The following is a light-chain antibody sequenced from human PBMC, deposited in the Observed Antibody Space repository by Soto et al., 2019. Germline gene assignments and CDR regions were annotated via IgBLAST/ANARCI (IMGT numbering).Light chain of an antibody. CDR3: QHYKSYPWT. J-gene: IGKJ1*01. V-gene: IGKV1-5*03. CDR1: ESIDSW. Sequence: DIQMTQSPSTMSASVGYRVTFTCRASESIDSWLAWYQQKPAKAPKFLMYKASNLESGVPSRFSGSGSETEFTLTISSLQPDDFAIYYCQHYKSYPWTFGQGTKV. CDR2: KAS.